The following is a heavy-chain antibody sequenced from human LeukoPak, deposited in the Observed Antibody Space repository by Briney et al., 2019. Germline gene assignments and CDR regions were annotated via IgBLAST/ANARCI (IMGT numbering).Heavy chain of an antibody. D-gene: IGHD3-16*01. CDR3: TTGIDYGGGY. V-gene: IGHV3-15*07. Sequence: PGGSLRLSCAVSGFSFTNVWMNWVRQAPGKGLGWVCRIKNKDEGEKRDYAAPVKGRFTISREDAKATLYLEMKSLKMEDTATYYCTTGIDYGGGYWGQGTPVSVSS. CDR2: IKNKDEGEKR. CDR1: GFSFTNVW. J-gene: IGHJ4*02.